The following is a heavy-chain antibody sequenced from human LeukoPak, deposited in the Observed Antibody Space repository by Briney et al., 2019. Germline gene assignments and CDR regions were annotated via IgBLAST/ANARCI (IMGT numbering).Heavy chain of an antibody. CDR2: IYYSGST. V-gene: IGHV4-59*01. D-gene: IGHD5-12*01. Sequence: ASETLSLTCTVSGGSISSYYWSWIRQPPGKGLEWIGYIYYSGSTNYNPSLKSRVTISVDTSKNQFSLKLSSVTAADTAVYYCARTWLRTNWSDPWGQGTLVTVSS. CDR3: ARTWLRTNWSDP. CDR1: GGSISSYY. J-gene: IGHJ5*02.